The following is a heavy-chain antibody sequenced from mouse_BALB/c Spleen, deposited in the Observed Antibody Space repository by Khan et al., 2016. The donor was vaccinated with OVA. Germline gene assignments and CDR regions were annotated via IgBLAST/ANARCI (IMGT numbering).Heavy chain of an antibody. CDR2: IWGDGTT. D-gene: IGHD1-2*01. CDR1: GFSLTDYG. Sequence: VKLEVSGPGLVAPSQNLSITCTVSGFSLTDYGVNWVRQPPGKGLEWLGMIWGDGTTDYNSALKSRLSISKDNSKSHVFLKMNSLQTDDTARYYCARELRLGGFAYWGQGTLVTVSA. CDR3: ARELRLGGFAY. V-gene: IGHV2-6-7*01. J-gene: IGHJ3*01.